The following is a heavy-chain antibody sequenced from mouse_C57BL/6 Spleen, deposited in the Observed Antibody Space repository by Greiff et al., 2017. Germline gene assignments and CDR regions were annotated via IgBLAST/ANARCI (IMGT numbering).Heavy chain of an antibody. Sequence: QVQLQQSGAELARPGASVKLSCKASGYTFTSYGISWVKQRTGQGLEWIGEIYPRSGNTYYNEKFKGKATLTADKSSSTAYMELRSLTSEDSAVYFCARSGDVGGAWFAYWGQGTLVTVSA. CDR2: IYPRSGNT. CDR1: GYTFTSYG. CDR3: ARSGDVGGAWFAY. V-gene: IGHV1-81*01. J-gene: IGHJ3*01.